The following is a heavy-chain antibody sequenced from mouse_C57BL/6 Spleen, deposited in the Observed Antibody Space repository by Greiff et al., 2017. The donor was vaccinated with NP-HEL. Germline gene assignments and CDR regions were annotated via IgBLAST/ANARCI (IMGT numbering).Heavy chain of an antibody. D-gene: IGHD1-1*01. J-gene: IGHJ2*01. V-gene: IGHV1-82*01. CDR3: ARGSITTVVPDY. Sequence: VQLQQSGPELVKPGASVKISCKASGYAFSSSWMNWVKQRPGKGLEWIGRIYPGDGDTNYNGTFKGKATLTADKSSSTAYMQLSILTSKYSAVYFCARGSITTVVPDYWGQGTTLTVSS. CDR1: GYAFSSSW. CDR2: IYPGDGDT.